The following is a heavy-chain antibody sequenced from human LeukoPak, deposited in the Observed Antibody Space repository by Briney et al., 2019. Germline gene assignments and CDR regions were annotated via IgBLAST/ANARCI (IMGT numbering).Heavy chain of an antibody. CDR2: INHSGST. CDR3: ARERAAAVNMDV. V-gene: IGHV4-34*01. Sequence: SETLSLTCAVYGGSFSGYYWSWIRQPPGKGLEWIGEINHSGSTNYNPSLKSRVTISVDTSKNQFSLKLSSATAADTAVYYCARERAAAVNMDVWGKGTTVTISS. J-gene: IGHJ6*04. D-gene: IGHD6-13*01. CDR1: GGSFSGYY.